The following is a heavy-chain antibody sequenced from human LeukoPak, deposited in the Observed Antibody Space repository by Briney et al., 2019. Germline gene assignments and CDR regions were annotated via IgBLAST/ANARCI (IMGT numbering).Heavy chain of an antibody. J-gene: IGHJ6*04. D-gene: IGHD3-10*01. CDR1: GYSFTSYW. CDR3: ARLTPYGSGAYGMDV. Sequence: ESLKISCKGSGYSFTSYWIGWVRQMPGKGLEWMGIIYPGDSDTRYSPSFQGQVTISADKSIGTASLQWSILKASDTAMYYCARLTPYGSGAYGMDVWGEGTTVTVSS. CDR2: IYPGDSDT. V-gene: IGHV5-51*01.